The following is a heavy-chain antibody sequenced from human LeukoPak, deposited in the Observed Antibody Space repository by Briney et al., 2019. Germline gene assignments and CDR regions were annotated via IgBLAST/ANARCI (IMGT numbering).Heavy chain of an antibody. D-gene: IGHD3-10*01. J-gene: IGHJ5*02. CDR1: GYTFTGYY. V-gene: IGHV1-2*02. CDR3: AKDRYYGSGSYFNGCWFDP. Sequence: ASVKVSCKASGYTFTGYYMHWVRQAPGQGLEWMGWINPNSGDTDYAQKLQGRVTMTRDTSISTVYMDLRKLRIDDTAVYYCAKDRYYGSGSYFNGCWFDPWGQGTLVTVSS. CDR2: INPNSGDT.